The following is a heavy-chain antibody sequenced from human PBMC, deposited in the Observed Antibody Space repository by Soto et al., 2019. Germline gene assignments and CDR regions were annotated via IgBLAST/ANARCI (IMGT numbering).Heavy chain of an antibody. CDR2: ISAYNGNT. D-gene: IGHD3-9*01. CDR1: GYTFTNFG. J-gene: IGHJ6*04. V-gene: IGHV1-18*01. CDR3: AGEKGHYVILTGSQYYYGMDV. Sequence: GASVKVSCKASGYTFTNFGISWVRQAPGQGLEWMGWISAYNGNTNYAQKLQGRVTMTTDTSTSTAYMELRSLRSDDTAVYYCAGEKGHYVILTGSQYYYGMDVWGKGTTVTVSS.